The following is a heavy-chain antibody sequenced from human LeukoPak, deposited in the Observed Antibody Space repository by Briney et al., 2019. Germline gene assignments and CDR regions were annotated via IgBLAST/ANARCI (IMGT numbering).Heavy chain of an antibody. D-gene: IGHD5-18*01. V-gene: IGHV3-33*01. CDR3: AMWIQVWKFDY. CDR2: IWYDGSNK. Sequence: PGGSLRLSCAASGFTFSSYGMDWVRQAPGKGVEWVAVIWYDGSNKYYADSVKGRFTISRDNSKTTLYLQMNSLRAEDTAVYYCAMWIQVWKFDYWGQGTLVTVSS. CDR1: GFTFSSYG. J-gene: IGHJ4*02.